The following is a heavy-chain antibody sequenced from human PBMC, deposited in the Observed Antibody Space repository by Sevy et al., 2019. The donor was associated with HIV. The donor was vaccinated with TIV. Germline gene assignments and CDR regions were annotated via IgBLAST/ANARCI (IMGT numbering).Heavy chain of an antibody. J-gene: IGHJ6*02. Sequence: GESLKISCKGSGYRFTEYWIAWVRQMPGKGLEWMGIIYPGDSDTIYGPSFRGQVTISVDKSISTAYGKWSTLKASDTGIYYCARGARGTLPSYYYYGWDVWGQGTTVTVSS. CDR2: IYPGDSDT. CDR1: GYRFTEYW. D-gene: IGHD1-1*01. V-gene: IGHV5-51*01. CDR3: ARGARGTLPSYYYYGWDV.